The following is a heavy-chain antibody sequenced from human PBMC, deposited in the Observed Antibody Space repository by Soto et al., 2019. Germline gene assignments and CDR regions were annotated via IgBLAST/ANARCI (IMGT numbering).Heavy chain of an antibody. CDR3: ARAQYFWSGYYNYFDY. CDR2: IIPIFGTA. V-gene: IGHV1-69*06. J-gene: IGHJ4*02. D-gene: IGHD3-3*01. CDR1: GGTFSSYA. Sequence: SVKVSCKASGGTFSSYAISWVRQAPGQGLEWMGGIIPIFGTANYAQKFQGRVTITADKSTSTAYMELSSLRSEETAVYYCARAQYFWSGYYNYFDYWGQGTLVTVSS.